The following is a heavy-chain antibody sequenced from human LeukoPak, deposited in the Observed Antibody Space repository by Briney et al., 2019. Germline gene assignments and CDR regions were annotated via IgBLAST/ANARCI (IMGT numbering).Heavy chain of an antibody. CDR3: AREAVAGTFHFDY. D-gene: IGHD6-19*01. J-gene: IGHJ4*02. V-gene: IGHV1-46*01. Sequence: ASVKVSCKASGYTFTSYYMHWVRQPPGQGLEGMVIINPSGGSTSYAQKFQGRVTMTRDTSTSTVYMELSSLRSEDTAVYYCAREAVAGTFHFDYWGQGTLVTVSS. CDR2: INPSGGST. CDR1: GYTFTSYY.